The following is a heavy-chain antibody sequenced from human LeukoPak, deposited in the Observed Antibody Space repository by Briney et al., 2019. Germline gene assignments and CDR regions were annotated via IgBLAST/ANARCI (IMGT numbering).Heavy chain of an antibody. J-gene: IGHJ4*02. Sequence: ASVKVSCKASGGTFSSYAISWVRQAPGQGLGWMGWINPNSGGTNYAQKFQGRVTMTRDTSISTAYMELSRLRSDDTAVYYCARDALYYDFWSGPSGYWGQGTLVTVSS. CDR1: GGTFSSYA. CDR2: INPNSGGT. V-gene: IGHV1-2*02. D-gene: IGHD3-3*01. CDR3: ARDALYYDFWSGPSGY.